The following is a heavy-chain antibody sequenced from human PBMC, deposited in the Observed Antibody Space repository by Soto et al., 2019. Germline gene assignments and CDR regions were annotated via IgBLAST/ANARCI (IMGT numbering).Heavy chain of an antibody. D-gene: IGHD3-10*01. J-gene: IGHJ4*02. CDR1: GYTFTDFY. V-gene: IGHV1-46*01. CDR3: AKDLLSSGSLFDY. CDR2: INPSGGST. Sequence: ASVTVSCQASGYTFTDFYMHWVRQAPGQGLEWMGRINPSGGSTSYAQKFQGRVTMTKNTLYLQMNSLRAEDTAVYYCAKDLLSSGSLFDYWGQGTLVTVSS.